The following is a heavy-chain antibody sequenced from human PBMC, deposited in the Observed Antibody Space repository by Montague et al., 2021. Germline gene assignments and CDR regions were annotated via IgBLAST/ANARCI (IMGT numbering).Heavy chain of an antibody. D-gene: IGHD6-13*01. V-gene: IGHV4-31*01. CDR2: MYYSGST. J-gene: IGHJ4*02. Sequence: PLSLTCTVSGDSLSSVGYSWTWIRQHPGKGLEWIGYMYYSGSTYYNPSLKSLVTISGDTSKNHFSLRLTSVTAADTAVYYCARGRLATGDFDYWGQGTLVTVSS. CDR3: ARGRLATGDFDY. CDR1: GDSLSSVGYS.